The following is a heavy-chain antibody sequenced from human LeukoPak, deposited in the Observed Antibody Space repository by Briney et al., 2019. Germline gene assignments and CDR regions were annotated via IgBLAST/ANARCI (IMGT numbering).Heavy chain of an antibody. D-gene: IGHD6-19*01. CDR3: ARWLSSGWSAFVDY. CDR1: GGSISSGGYY. V-gene: IGHV4-30-2*01. Sequence: SETLSLTCTVSGGSISSGGYYWSWIRQPPGKGLEWIGYIYHSGSTYYNPSLKSRVTISVDRSKNQFSLKLSSVTAADTAVYYCARWLSSGWSAFVDYWGQGTLVTVSS. CDR2: IYHSGST. J-gene: IGHJ4*02.